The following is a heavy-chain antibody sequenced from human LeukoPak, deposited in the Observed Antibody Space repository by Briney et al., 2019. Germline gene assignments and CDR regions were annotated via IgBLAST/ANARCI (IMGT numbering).Heavy chain of an antibody. D-gene: IGHD3-9*01. CDR1: GYSISSAYY. Sequence: SETLSLTCSVSGYSISSAYYWGWIRQPPGKGLEWIGTMYHSGSTNFNPSLKSRVTISVDTSKNQFSLKLSSVTAADTAVYYCARRRSITIFRRREDSWFDPWGQGTLVTVSS. J-gene: IGHJ5*02. V-gene: IGHV4-38-2*02. CDR3: ARRRSITIFRRREDSWFDP. CDR2: MYHSGST.